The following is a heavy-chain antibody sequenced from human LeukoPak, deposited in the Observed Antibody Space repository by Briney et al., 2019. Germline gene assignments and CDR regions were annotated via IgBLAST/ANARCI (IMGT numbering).Heavy chain of an antibody. J-gene: IGHJ2*01. CDR2: ISDDGNNK. Sequence: PGGSLRLSCAASVFTFSTYAMHWVRQAPGKGLEWVAVISDDGNNKYYADSVKGRFTISRDNSKNTLYLQLNSLRPEDTAVYYCARVSIAVAGTPQDSVDLWGRGTLVTVSS. D-gene: IGHD6-19*01. V-gene: IGHV3-30-3*01. CDR1: VFTFSTYA. CDR3: ARVSIAVAGTPQDSVDL.